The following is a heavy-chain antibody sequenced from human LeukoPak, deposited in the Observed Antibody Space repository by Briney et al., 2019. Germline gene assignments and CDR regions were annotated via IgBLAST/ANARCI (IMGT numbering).Heavy chain of an antibody. CDR3: ARREMGVTRVDY. CDR1: GYNFNKYG. CDR2: ISAYNDNI. Sequence: ASVKVSCKASGYNFNKYGFSWVRQAPGEGLEWMGWISAYNDNIKYAQKFQGRVTMTTDISTNTGYMELRSLRSDDTAVYFCARREMGVTRVDYWGQGTLVTVSS. V-gene: IGHV1-18*01. D-gene: IGHD1-26*01. J-gene: IGHJ4*02.